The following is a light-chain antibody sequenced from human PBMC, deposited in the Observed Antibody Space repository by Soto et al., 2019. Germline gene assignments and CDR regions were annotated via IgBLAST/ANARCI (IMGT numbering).Light chain of an antibody. CDR2: DSS. CDR3: QQSHNLPLS. Sequence: DIQMTQSPSSLSASVGDRVTITCQASQDIDNYLNWYQQKPGKAPRLLIYDSSTLQTGVPSRFSGSGSGTDFTFAISSLQPEDIPTYYCQQSHNLPLSFGGGTKVQI. CDR1: QDIDNY. V-gene: IGKV1-33*01. J-gene: IGKJ4*01.